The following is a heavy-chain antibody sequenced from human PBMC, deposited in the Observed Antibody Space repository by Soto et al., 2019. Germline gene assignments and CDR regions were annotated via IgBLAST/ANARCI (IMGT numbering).Heavy chain of an antibody. Sequence: QVQLLQSGTEVKKPGSSAKVSCRASGGNFNTYTISWVRQAPGQGLEWLGRIIPILDIASYAQKFQGRVNITAGKSTNTVYMELSSLRSEDTAVYFCARSLGLCTGSGCRDYWGQGTLVSVSP. J-gene: IGHJ4*02. V-gene: IGHV1-69*02. CDR3: ARSLGLCTGSGCRDY. D-gene: IGHD2-8*02. CDR1: GGNFNTYT. CDR2: IIPILDIA.